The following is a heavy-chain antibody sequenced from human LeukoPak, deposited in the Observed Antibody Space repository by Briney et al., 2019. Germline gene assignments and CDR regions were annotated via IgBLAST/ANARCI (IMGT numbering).Heavy chain of an antibody. CDR2: IYYSGST. CDR1: GGSISSGGYY. J-gene: IGHJ4*02. V-gene: IGHV4-31*03. D-gene: IGHD5-18*01. Sequence: SETLSLTCTVSGGSISSGGYYWSWIRQHPGKGLEWIGYIYYSGSTYYNPSLKSRVTISVDTSKNQFSLKLSSVTAADTAVYYCARASGDTAMGTTPLDFDYWGQGTLVTVSS. CDR3: ARASGDTAMGTTPLDFDY.